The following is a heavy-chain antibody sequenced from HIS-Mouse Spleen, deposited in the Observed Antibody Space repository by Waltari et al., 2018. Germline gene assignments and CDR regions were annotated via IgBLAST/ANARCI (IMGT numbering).Heavy chain of an antibody. J-gene: IGHJ3*02. Sequence: QVQLQQWGAGLLKPSETLSLTCAVYGGSFSGYYWSWRRQPPGKGLEWNGEIKQSGSTNCTPSLKSGVTISVDTSKQQFALKLSSVTAADTAVYYCAGGPLGPDAFDIWGQGTMVTVSS. CDR3: AGGPLGPDAFDI. V-gene: IGHV4-34*01. CDR2: IKQSGST. CDR1: GGSFSGYY.